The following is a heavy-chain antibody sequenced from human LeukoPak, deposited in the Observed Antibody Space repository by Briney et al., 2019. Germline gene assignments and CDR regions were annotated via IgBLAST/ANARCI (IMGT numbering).Heavy chain of an antibody. D-gene: IGHD3-3*01. CDR2: IKQEGSEK. CDR3: ARDRNTDFWSGYYTNYFDY. V-gene: IGHV3-7*01. Sequence: GGSLRLSCAASGFTFSSYWMHWVRQAPGKGLEWVANIKQEGSEKYYVDSVKGRFTISRDNAKNSLYLQMNSLRAEDTAVYYCARDRNTDFWSGYYTNYFDYWGQGTLVTVSS. J-gene: IGHJ4*02. CDR1: GFTFSSYW.